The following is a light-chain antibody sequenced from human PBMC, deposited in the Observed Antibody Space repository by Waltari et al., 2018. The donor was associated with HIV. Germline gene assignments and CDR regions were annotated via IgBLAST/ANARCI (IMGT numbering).Light chain of an antibody. V-gene: IGLV2-11*01. CDR3: GSYAGTYRFL. Sequence: QSALTQPRSVSGSPGQSVTISCTGTSSDVGGYNYVSWSQQRPGKAHTLMIYDVTKRPSGVPDRFSGAKSGNTASLSISGLQAEDEGHYYCGSYAGTYRFLFGGGTNLTVL. CDR1: SSDVGGYNY. CDR2: DVT. J-gene: IGLJ2*01.